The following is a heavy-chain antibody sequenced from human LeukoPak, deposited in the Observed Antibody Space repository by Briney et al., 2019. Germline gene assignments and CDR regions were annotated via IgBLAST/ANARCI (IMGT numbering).Heavy chain of an antibody. CDR3: ARDSGYSYGFDY. D-gene: IGHD5-18*01. J-gene: IGHJ4*02. CDR2: INPNSGGT. Sequence: ASVKVSCKASGYTFTGYYMHWVRQAPGQGLEWMGRINPNSGGTNYAQKFQGRVTMTRDTSISTAYMELSRLRSDDTAVYYCARDSGYSYGFDYRGQGTLVTVSS. V-gene: IGHV1-2*06. CDR1: GYTFTGYY.